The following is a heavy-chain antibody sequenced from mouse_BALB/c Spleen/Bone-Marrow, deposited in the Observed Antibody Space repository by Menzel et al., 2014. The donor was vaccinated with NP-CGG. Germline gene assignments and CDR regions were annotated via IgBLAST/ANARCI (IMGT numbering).Heavy chain of an antibody. V-gene: IGHV1-4*01. CDR2: INPSSAYT. D-gene: IGHD1-1*01. CDR3: TIRYYAMDY. J-gene: IGHJ4*01. CDR1: GYTFXRYT. Sequence: VQLVESGAELARPGASVKMSCQASGYTFXRYTMHWEKQRPGQGLEWIGYINPSSAYTNYNQKVKDKATLTADKSSSTAYMQLSSLTSEDSAVYYCTIRYYAMDYWGQGTSVTVSS.